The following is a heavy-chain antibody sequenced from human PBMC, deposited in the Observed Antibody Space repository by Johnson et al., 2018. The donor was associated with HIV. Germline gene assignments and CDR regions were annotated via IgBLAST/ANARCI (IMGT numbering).Heavy chain of an antibody. CDR1: GFTFSSYA. J-gene: IGHJ3*02. D-gene: IGHD6-19*01. CDR3: AKELALYSSGYGGDAFDI. CDR2: IRYDGSNK. Sequence: QMQLVESGGGLVQPGGSLRLSCAASGFTFSSYAMHWVRQAPGQGLEWVAFIRYDGSNKYYADSVKGRFTISRDNSKNTLYLQMNSLRAEDTAVYYCAKELALYSSGYGGDAFDIWGQGTVVTVSS. V-gene: IGHV3-30*02.